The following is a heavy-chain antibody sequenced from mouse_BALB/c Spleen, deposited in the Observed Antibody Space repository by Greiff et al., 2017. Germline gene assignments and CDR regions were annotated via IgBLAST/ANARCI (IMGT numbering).Heavy chain of an antibody. CDR3: ARSEIYYGNYWYFDV. D-gene: IGHD2-1*01. J-gene: IGHJ1*01. CDR1: GFTFSSFG. Sequence: EVKLMESGGGLVQPGGSRKLSCAASGFTFSSFGMHWVRQAPEKGLEWVAYISSGSSTIYYADTVKGRFTISRDNPKNTLFLQMTSLRSEDTAMYYCARSEIYYGNYWYFDVWGAGTTVTVSS. CDR2: ISSGSSTI. V-gene: IGHV5-17*02.